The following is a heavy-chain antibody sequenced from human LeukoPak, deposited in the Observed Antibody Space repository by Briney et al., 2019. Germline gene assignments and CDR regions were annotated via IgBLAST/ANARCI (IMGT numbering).Heavy chain of an antibody. CDR2: IKSETDGGTT. V-gene: IGHV3-15*07. J-gene: IGHJ4*02. Sequence: GGSLRLSCAASGFTFSSAWMNWVRQAPGKGLEWVGRIKSETDGGTTDYAAHVKGTFTISRDDSENTLYLQMNSLRAEDTAVYYCAKDSLPGWGVFYFDYWGQGTLVTVSS. D-gene: IGHD3-10*01. CDR3: AKDSLPGWGVFYFDY. CDR1: GFTFSSAW.